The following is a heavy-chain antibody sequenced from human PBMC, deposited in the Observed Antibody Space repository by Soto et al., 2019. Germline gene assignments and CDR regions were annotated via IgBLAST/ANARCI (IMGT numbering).Heavy chain of an antibody. CDR1: GFTFSGSA. D-gene: IGHD6-6*01. CDR3: TRVIAARDHYYYMDV. CDR2: IRSKANSYAT. Sequence: GGSLRLSCAASGFTFSGSAMHWVRQASGKGLEWVGRIRSKANSYATAYAASVKGRFTISRDDSKNTAYLQMNSLKTEDTAVYYCTRVIAARDHYYYMDVWGKGTTVTVSS. V-gene: IGHV3-73*01. J-gene: IGHJ6*03.